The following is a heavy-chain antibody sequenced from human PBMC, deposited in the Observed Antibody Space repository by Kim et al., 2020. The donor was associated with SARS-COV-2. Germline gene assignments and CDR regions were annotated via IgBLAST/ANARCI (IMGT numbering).Heavy chain of an antibody. CDR1: GFTFSSYA. Sequence: GGSLRLSCAASGFTFSSYAMHWVRQAPGKGLEWVAVISYDGSNKYYADSVKGRFTISRDNSKNTLYLQMNSLRAEDTAVYYCARGGGITMVRGVTFDYWGQGTLVTVSS. CDR2: ISYDGSNK. D-gene: IGHD3-10*01. J-gene: IGHJ4*02. V-gene: IGHV3-30*04. CDR3: ARGGGITMVRGVTFDY.